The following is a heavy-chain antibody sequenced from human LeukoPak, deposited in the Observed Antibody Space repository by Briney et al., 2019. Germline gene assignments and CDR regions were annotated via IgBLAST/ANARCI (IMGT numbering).Heavy chain of an antibody. CDR3: AREQTDPTVTTVGLRKWYFDL. CDR1: GFTFSSYG. V-gene: IGHV3-33*01. J-gene: IGHJ2*01. CDR2: IWYDGSNK. Sequence: GGSLRLSCAASGFTFSSYGMHWVRQAPGKGLEWVAVIWYDGSNKYYADSVKGRFTISRDNSKNTLYLQMNSLRAEDTAVYYCAREQTDPTVTTVGLRKWYFDLWGRGTLVTVSS. D-gene: IGHD4-17*01.